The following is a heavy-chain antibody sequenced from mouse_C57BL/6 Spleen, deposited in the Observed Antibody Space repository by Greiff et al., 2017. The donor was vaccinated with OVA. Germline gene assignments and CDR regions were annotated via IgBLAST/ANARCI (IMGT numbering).Heavy chain of an antibody. Sequence: QVQLQQSGAELVRPGASVTLSCKASGYTLTGYEVHWVQQTPVHGLEWIGAIDTETGGTHYKPKVNGKAILNADKSSSTHYMELRSLTSEDSAVYYCTKGYEYPYWGQGTLVTVSA. V-gene: IGHV1-15*01. CDR3: TKGYEYPY. CDR1: GYTLTGYE. J-gene: IGHJ3*01. D-gene: IGHD2-4*01. CDR2: IDTETGGT.